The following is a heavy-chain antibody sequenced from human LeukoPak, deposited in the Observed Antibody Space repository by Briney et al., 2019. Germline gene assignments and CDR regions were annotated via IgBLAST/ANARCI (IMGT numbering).Heavy chain of an antibody. CDR2: IYPGDSDT. J-gene: IGHJ4*02. CDR1: GYSFTSYW. CDR3: ARRGVSLEPEGYYFDY. Sequence: GESLKISCKGSGYSFTSYWIGWVRQMPGKGLEWMGIIYPGDSDTRYSPSFQGQVTISADKSISTAYLQWSSLKASDTAMYYCARRGVSLEPEGYYFDYWGQGTLVTVSS. D-gene: IGHD1-14*01. V-gene: IGHV5-51*01.